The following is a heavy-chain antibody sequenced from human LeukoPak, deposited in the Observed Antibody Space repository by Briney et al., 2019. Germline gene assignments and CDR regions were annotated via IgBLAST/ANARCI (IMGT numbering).Heavy chain of an antibody. CDR1: GGSISSGGYS. CDR3: ARAPDYGDYVYYFDY. Sequence: PSQTLSLTCAVSGGSISSGGYSWSWIRQPPGKGLEWIGYIYHSGSAYYNPSLKSRVTISVDRSKNQFSLKLSSVTAADTAVYYCARAPDYGDYVYYFDYWGQGTLVTVSS. CDR2: IYHSGSA. J-gene: IGHJ4*02. D-gene: IGHD4-17*01. V-gene: IGHV4-30-2*01.